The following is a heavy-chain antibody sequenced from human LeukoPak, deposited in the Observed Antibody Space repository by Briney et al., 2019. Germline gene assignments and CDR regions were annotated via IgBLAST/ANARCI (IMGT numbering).Heavy chain of an antibody. D-gene: IGHD2-15*01. CDR1: GYTFTSYG. V-gene: IGHV1-18*01. J-gene: IGHJ4*02. Sequence: ASVKVSCKASGYTFTSYGISWVRQAPGQGLEWMGWISAYNGNTNYAQKLQGRVTMTTDTSTSTAYMELRSLRSDDTAVYYCARGGDIVVVVAATEEYFDYWGQGTLVTVSS. CDR2: ISAYNGNT. CDR3: ARGGDIVVVVAATEEYFDY.